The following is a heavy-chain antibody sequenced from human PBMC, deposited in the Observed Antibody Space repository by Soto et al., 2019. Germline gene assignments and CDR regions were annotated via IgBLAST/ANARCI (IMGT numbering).Heavy chain of an antibody. Sequence: GGSLRLSCAASGFTFSSYGMHWVRQAPGKGLEWVAVISYDGSNKYYADSVKGRFTISRDNSKNTLYLQMNSLRAEDTAVYYCAKDREGSYVYYFDYWGQGTLVTVYS. V-gene: IGHV3-30*18. J-gene: IGHJ4*02. CDR3: AKDREGSYVYYFDY. D-gene: IGHD3-16*01. CDR1: GFTFSSYG. CDR2: ISYDGSNK.